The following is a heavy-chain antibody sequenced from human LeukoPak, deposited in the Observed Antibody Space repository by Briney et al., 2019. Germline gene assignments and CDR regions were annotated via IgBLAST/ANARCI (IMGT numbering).Heavy chain of an antibody. CDR1: GFTFSDYS. J-gene: IGHJ4*02. CDR3: AREFEPDYFDY. D-gene: IGHD1-14*01. V-gene: IGHV3-21*01. Sequence: GGSLRLSCAASGFTFSDYSINWVRQAPGKGLEWVSSISSSGLYIYFADSLKGRFTISRDNAKNSLYLQVNSLRAEDTAVHYCAREFEPDYFDYWGQGTLVTVSS. CDR2: ISSSGLYI.